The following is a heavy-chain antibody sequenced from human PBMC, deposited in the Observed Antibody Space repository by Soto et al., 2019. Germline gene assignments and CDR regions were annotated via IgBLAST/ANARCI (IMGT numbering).Heavy chain of an antibody. CDR1: GFTFSSYA. J-gene: IGHJ2*01. Sequence: EVQLLESGGGLVQPGGSLRLSCAASGFTFSSYAMSWVRQAPGKGLEWVSAISGSGGSTYYADSVKGRFTISRDNSKNTLYLQMNSLRAEDTAVYYCATRVVPAAKSYWYFDLWGRGTRVTVSS. V-gene: IGHV3-23*01. CDR3: ATRVVPAAKSYWYFDL. CDR2: ISGSGGST. D-gene: IGHD2-2*01.